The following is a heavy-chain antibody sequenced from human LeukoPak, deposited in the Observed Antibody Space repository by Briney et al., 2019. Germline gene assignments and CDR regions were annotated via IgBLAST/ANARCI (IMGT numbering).Heavy chain of an antibody. CDR2: IYYSGST. CDR1: GGSISSYY. CDR3: ARSMYSSSWYEYYYYGMDV. Sequence: SETLSLTCTVSGGSISSYYWSWIRQPPGKGLEWIGYIYYSGSTNYNPSLKSRVTISVDTSKNQFSLKLSSVTAADTAVYYCARSMYSSSWYEYYYYGMDVWGQGTTVTVSS. D-gene: IGHD6-13*01. V-gene: IGHV4-59*08. J-gene: IGHJ6*02.